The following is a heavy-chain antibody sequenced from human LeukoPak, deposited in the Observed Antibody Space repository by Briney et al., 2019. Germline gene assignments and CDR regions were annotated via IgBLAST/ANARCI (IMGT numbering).Heavy chain of an antibody. Sequence: ASETLSLTCAVYGGSFSGYYWSWIRQPPGKGLEWIGEINHSGSTNYNPPLKSRVTISVDTSKNQFSLKLSSVTAADTAVYYCARVGYYYYYYMDVWGKGTTVTVSS. J-gene: IGHJ6*03. CDR2: INHSGST. CDR1: GGSFSGYY. D-gene: IGHD3-10*01. V-gene: IGHV4-34*01. CDR3: ARVGYYYYYYMDV.